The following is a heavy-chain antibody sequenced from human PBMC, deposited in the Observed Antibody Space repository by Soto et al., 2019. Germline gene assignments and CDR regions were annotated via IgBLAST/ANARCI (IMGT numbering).Heavy chain of an antibody. Sequence: EVQLVESGGGLVDPGGSLRLSCEASGFTFSNAWMNWVRQAPGKGLEWVGLIKSKTHGGTTDYAAPVKGRFPTSRDDSKNTMYLQMNSLKTDDTAVYYCTTVLGPSYSPGGTCYYAFDIWGQGTMVTVSS. CDR2: IKSKTHGGTT. D-gene: IGHD2-15*01. V-gene: IGHV3-15*07. CDR3: TTVLGPSYSPGGTCYYAFDI. CDR1: GFTFSNAW. J-gene: IGHJ3*02.